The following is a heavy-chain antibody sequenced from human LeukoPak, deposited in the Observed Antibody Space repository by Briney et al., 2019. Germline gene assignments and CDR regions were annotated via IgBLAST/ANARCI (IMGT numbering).Heavy chain of an antibody. CDR2: ISSSGSTI. CDR1: GFIFTSYS. Sequence: GGSLRLSCAASGFIFTSYSMNWVRQAPGKGLEWVSYISSSGSTIYYADSVKGRFTISRDNAKNSLYLQMNSLRAEDTAVYYCTRIRDGYNLDFDYWGQGTLVTVSS. CDR3: TRIRDGYNLDFDY. V-gene: IGHV3-48*04. D-gene: IGHD5-24*01. J-gene: IGHJ4*02.